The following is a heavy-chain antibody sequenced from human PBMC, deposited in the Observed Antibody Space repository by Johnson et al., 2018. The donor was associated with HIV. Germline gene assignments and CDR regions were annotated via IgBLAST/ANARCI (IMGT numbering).Heavy chain of an antibody. J-gene: IGHJ3*02. D-gene: IGHD6-6*01. V-gene: IGHV3-30*04. Sequence: QVQLVESGGGVVQPGRSLRLSCAASGFTFSSYTMQWVRQAPGKGLEWVAVMSYDGISEYNADYVKSRFTISRDNSKNTLYLQMNSLRAEDTAVYYCARESELLSSSDAFDIWGQGTMVTVSS. CDR2: MSYDGISE. CDR1: GFTFSSYT. CDR3: ARESELLSSSDAFDI.